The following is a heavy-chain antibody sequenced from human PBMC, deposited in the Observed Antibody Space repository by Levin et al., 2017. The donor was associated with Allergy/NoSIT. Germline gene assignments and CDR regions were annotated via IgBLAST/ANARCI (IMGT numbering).Heavy chain of an antibody. CDR3: ARVGYCGSTSCSYYFAY. CDR2: INWNGGST. V-gene: IGHV3-20*04. J-gene: IGHJ4*02. CDR1: GFTFDDYG. Sequence: GGSLRLSCAASGFTFDDYGMSWVRQAPGKGLEWVSGINWNGGSTGYADTVKGRFTISRDNAKNSLYLQMNSLRAEDTALYYCARVGYCGSTSCSYYFAYWGQGTLVTVSS. D-gene: IGHD2-2*01.